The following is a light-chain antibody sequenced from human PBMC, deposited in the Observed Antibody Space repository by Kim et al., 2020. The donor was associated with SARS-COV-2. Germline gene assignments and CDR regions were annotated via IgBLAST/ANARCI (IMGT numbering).Light chain of an antibody. CDR2: DVI. Sequence: GQSITISCTGTSSDVGGFNFVSWYQHHSGKAPKLMIYDVIQRPSGVSNRFSGSKSGSTASLTISGLQAEDEADYYCSSYTAHSTFVFGSGTKVTVL. CDR3: SSYTAHSTFV. J-gene: IGLJ1*01. V-gene: IGLV2-14*03. CDR1: SSDVGGFNF.